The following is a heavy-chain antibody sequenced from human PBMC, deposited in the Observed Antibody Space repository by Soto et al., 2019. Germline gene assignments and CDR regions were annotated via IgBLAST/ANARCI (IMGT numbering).Heavy chain of an antibody. D-gene: IGHD1-26*01. CDR2: INHSGST. J-gene: IGHJ4*02. CDR3: ACRSVEAVGAIDY. Sequence: SETLSLTCAVYGGSFSGYYWSGIRQPPGKGLEWIGEINHSGSTNYNPSLKSRVTISVDTSKNQFSLKLSSVTAADTAVYYCACRSVEAVGAIDYWGQGTLVTVSS. CDR1: GGSFSGYY. V-gene: IGHV4-34*01.